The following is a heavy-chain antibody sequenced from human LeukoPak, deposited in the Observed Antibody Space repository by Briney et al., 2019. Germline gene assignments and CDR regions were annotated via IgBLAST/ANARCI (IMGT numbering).Heavy chain of an antibody. J-gene: IGHJ4*02. D-gene: IGHD3-9*01. CDR2: ISSSSSYI. CDR1: GFTFSSYS. CDR3: ARWEGSYDILTGYAYYFDY. Sequence: PGGSLRLSCAASGFTFSSYSMTWVRQAPGKGLEWVSSISSSSSYIYYADSVKGRFTISRDNAKNSLYLQMNSLRAEDTAVYYCARWEGSYDILTGYAYYFDYWGQGTLVTVSS. V-gene: IGHV3-21*01.